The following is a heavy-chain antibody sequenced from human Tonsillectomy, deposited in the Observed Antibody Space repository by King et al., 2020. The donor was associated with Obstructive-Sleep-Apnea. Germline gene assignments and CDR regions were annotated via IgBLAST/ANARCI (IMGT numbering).Heavy chain of an antibody. CDR1: GVTFSTYS. CDR2: ISRRNSHI. D-gene: IGHD3-10*01. J-gene: IGHJ4*02. Sequence: VQLVESGGGLVKPGGSLRLSCAASGVTFSTYSMNWVRQAPGEVLEWVSPISRRNSHIYYPDSMKGRFTIPRDNAKKSLYLQMNSLRAEDTAVYYCAREPGSYWATFDYWGQGTLVTVSS. CDR3: AREPGSYWATFDY. V-gene: IGHV3-21*01.